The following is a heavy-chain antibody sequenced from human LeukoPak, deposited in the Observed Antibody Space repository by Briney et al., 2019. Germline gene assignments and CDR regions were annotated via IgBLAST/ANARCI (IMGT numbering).Heavy chain of an antibody. Sequence: GASVKVSCKASGYTFSNYGFSWVRQAPGQGLEWMGWINAGNGNTKYSQKFQGRVTITRDTSASTAYMELSSLRSEDTAVYYCARDREDSSGWSVYYYYYYGMDVWGQGTTVTVSS. CDR1: GYTFSNYG. CDR3: ARDREDSSGWSVYYYYYYGMDV. D-gene: IGHD6-19*01. V-gene: IGHV1-3*01. CDR2: INAGNGNT. J-gene: IGHJ6*02.